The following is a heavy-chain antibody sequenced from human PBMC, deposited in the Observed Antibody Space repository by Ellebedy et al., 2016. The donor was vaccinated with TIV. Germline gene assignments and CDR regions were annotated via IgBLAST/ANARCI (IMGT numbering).Heavy chain of an antibody. CDR2: IYHSGST. V-gene: IGHV4-59*01. Sequence: SETLSLPCTVPGGPISTYYWNWIRQSPGKGPEWIGSIYHSGSTNYNPSLKSRVTMSVDTPTNQFSLKVSSVIAADTAVYYCARGREWSGGGDSNKRLYFFYYYMDVWGEGTTVTVSS. D-gene: IGHD2-21*02. CDR1: GGPISTYY. CDR3: ARGREWSGGGDSNKRLYFFYYYMDV. J-gene: IGHJ6*03.